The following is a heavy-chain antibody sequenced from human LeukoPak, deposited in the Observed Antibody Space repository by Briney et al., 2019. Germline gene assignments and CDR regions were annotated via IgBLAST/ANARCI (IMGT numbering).Heavy chain of an antibody. CDR2: IYYSGST. CDR3: SRGIDYYGSGSYDPNWFDP. V-gene: IGHV4-31*03. J-gene: IGHJ5*02. CDR1: GGYISSGGYY. Sequence: TPPLSCTVPGGYISSGGYYWRCISQPPGKSVESFVYIYYSGSTYYNPSLKSRVTISVDTSKNQFSLKLSSVTAADTAVYYCSRGIDYYGSGSYDPNWFDPWGQGTLVTVSS. D-gene: IGHD3-10*01.